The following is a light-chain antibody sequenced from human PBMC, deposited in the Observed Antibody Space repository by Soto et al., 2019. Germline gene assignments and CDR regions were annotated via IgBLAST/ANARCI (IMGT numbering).Light chain of an antibody. CDR1: QTVFNH. CDR3: HQSSSTPLT. V-gene: IGKV1-39*01. J-gene: IGKJ4*01. CDR2: DSS. Sequence: DVQMPQSPSSLSASVGDSVTITCRASQTVFNHLSWFQQIPGKGPKLLIYDSSSLHAGVPSRFSGSRYGTDFTLTISTVQPEDCSIYFCHQSSSTPLTFGGGTRVEVK.